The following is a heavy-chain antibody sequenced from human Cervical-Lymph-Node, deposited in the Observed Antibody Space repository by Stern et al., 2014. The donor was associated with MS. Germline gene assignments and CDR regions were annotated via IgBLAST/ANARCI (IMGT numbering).Heavy chain of an antibody. CDR1: GYTFTSYG. Sequence: QLVQSGAEVKKPGASVKVSCKASGYTFTSYGISWVRQAPGQGLEWVGGISAYNGNTNYAQKLQGRVTMTTDTSTSTGSMELRSLRSDDTAVYYCARDRRGGSYYGSWGQGTLVTVPS. V-gene: IGHV1-18*04. D-gene: IGHD1-26*01. J-gene: IGHJ5*02. CDR2: ISAYNGNT. CDR3: ARDRRGGSYYGS.